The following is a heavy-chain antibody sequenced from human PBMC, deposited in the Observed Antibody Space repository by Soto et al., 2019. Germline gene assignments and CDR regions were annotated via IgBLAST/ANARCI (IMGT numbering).Heavy chain of an antibody. V-gene: IGHV4-61*01. J-gene: IGHJ6*02. CDR2: MYYTGVT. CDR1: GGSVRSGNHF. D-gene: IGHD3-10*01. Sequence: PSETLSLTCSVSGGSVRSGNHFWKWIRQPPGRRLEWLGYMYYTGVTNYNPSLKSRVSMSVDTSKNQFSLKLTSLTAADTAVYYCARGGEPLGYYGLDVWGQGITVTVSS. CDR3: ARGGEPLGYYGLDV.